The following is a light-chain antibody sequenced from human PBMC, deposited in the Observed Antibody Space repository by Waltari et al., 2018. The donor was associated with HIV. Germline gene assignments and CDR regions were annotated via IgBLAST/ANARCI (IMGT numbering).Light chain of an antibody. CDR2: LGS. J-gene: IGKJ1*01. CDR3: MQALQTPRT. Sequence: DLVMTQSPLSLPVTPGEPASIYCRSSQSLLHSNGYNYLDWYLQKPGQSPQLLIYLGSNRASGVPDRFSGSGSGTDFTLKISRVEAEDVGVYYCMQALQTPRTFGQGTKVEIK. V-gene: IGKV2-28*01. CDR1: QSLLHSNGYNY.